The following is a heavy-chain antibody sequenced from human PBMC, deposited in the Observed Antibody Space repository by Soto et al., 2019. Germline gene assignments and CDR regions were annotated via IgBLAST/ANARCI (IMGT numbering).Heavy chain of an antibody. CDR1: GGSISSHS. Sequence: SETLSLTCTVSGGSISSHSWSWIRQPPGEGLEWIGHVYYSGSTNYNPSLKSRVTISVDTFKNQFSLRLTSVTAADTAVYYCARRQSSSWYGLWGQGTLVTVSS. V-gene: IGHV4-59*08. CDR3: ARRQSSSWYGL. J-gene: IGHJ4*02. D-gene: IGHD6-13*01. CDR2: VYYSGST.